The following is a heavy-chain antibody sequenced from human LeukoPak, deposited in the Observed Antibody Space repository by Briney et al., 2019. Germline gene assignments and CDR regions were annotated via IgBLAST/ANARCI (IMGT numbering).Heavy chain of an antibody. Sequence: NSSEALSLTCTVSGGSISSGGYYWSWIRQHPGKGLEWIGYIYYSGSTYYNPSLKSRVTISVDTSKNQLSLKLSSVTAADTAVYYCARGLWYDSSGYLIPWGQGTLVTVSS. D-gene: IGHD3-22*01. V-gene: IGHV4-31*03. J-gene: IGHJ5*02. CDR2: IYYSGST. CDR3: ARGLWYDSSGYLIP. CDR1: GGSISSGGYY.